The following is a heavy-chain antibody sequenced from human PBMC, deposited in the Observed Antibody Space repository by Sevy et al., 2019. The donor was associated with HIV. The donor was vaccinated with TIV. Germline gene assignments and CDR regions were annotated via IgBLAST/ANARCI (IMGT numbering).Heavy chain of an antibody. Sequence: GGSLRLSCAASGFTFSSYGMHWVRQAPGKGLEWVAVISYDGSNKYYADSVKGRFTISRDNSKNTLYLQMNSLRAEDTAVYYCAKMVAHDHGDYVHWGQGTLVTGSS. CDR3: AKMVAHDHGDYVH. D-gene: IGHD4-17*01. CDR1: GFTFSSYG. CDR2: ISYDGSNK. J-gene: IGHJ4*02. V-gene: IGHV3-30*18.